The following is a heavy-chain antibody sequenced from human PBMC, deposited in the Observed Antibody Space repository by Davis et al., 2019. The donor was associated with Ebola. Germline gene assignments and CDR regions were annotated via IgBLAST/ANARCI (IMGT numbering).Heavy chain of an antibody. CDR3: ARVSLGTTAIGY. V-gene: IGHV1-3*01. Sequence: ASVKVSCKASGGTFSSYAISWVRQAPGQRFEWMGWINGGNGNTKYSEKFQGKVTITRDTAATTSYLELSSLRSEDTAIYYCARVSLGTTAIGYWGQGTLVTVSS. CDR2: INGGNGNT. CDR1: GGTFSSYA. D-gene: IGHD1-1*01. J-gene: IGHJ4*02.